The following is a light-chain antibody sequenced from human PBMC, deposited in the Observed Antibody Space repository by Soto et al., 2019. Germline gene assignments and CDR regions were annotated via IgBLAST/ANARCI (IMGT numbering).Light chain of an antibody. CDR3: FSYAGREKIVV. Sequence: QSALTQPRSVSASPGQTVTISCTGTRMDVGGYDYVSWYQQHPGKAPKIMIYDVTKRPSGVPDRFSGSKSGYTASLTISGLQADDEADYYCFSYAGREKIVVVGGGTKLTVL. V-gene: IGLV2-11*01. CDR1: RMDVGGYDY. CDR2: DVT. J-gene: IGLJ2*01.